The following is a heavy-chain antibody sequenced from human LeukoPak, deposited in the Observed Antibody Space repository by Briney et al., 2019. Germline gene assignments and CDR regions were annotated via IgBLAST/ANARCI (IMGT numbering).Heavy chain of an antibody. Sequence: ASVKVSCKASGYTFTSYGISWVRQAPGQGLEWMGWISAYNGNTNYAHKLQGRVTMTTDTSTSTAYMELRSLRSDDTAVYYCARNRVNGRWLEGGNWFAPGGQGPLVTASS. V-gene: IGHV1-18*01. J-gene: IGHJ5*02. D-gene: IGHD4-23*01. CDR1: GYTFTSYG. CDR3: ARNRVNGRWLEGGNWFAP. CDR2: ISAYNGNT.